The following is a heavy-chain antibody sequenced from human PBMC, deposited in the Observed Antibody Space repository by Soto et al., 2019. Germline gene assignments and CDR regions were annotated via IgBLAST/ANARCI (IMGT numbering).Heavy chain of an antibody. V-gene: IGHV2-26*01. J-gene: IGHJ6*02. CDR2: IFSNDEK. D-gene: IGHD3-3*01. CDR1: GFSLSNARMG. CDR3: ARILPNYDFWSGRYYYYGMDV. Sequence: QVTLKESGPVLVKPTETLTLTCTVSGFSLSNARMGVSWIRQPPGKALEWLAHIFSNDEKSYSTSLKSRLTTSKDTSKSQVVLTMTNMDPVDTATYYCARILPNYDFWSGRYYYYGMDVWGQGTTVTVSS.